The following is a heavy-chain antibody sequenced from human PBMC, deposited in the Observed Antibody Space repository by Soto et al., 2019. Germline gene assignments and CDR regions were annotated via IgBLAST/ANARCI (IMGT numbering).Heavy chain of an antibody. V-gene: IGHV3-48*03. CDR3: ARDPLLYYDFWSGYYGSPPQSSGMDV. D-gene: IGHD3-3*01. CDR1: GFTFSSYE. CDR2: ISSSGSTI. J-gene: IGHJ6*02. Sequence: LRLSCAASGFTFSSYEMNWVRQAPGKGLEWVSYISSSGSTIYYADSVKGRFTISRDNAKNSLYLQMNSLRAEDTAVYYCARDPLLYYDFWSGYYGSPPQSSGMDVWGQGTTVTVSS.